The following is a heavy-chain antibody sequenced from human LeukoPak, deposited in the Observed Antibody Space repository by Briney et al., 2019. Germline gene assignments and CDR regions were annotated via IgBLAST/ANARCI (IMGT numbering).Heavy chain of an antibody. CDR2: IYYSGST. V-gene: IGHV4-39*07. CDR1: GGSISSRSYY. CDR3: ARVFDSGSQAYFYYMDV. D-gene: IGHD3-10*01. Sequence: SETLSLTCTVSGGSISSRSYYWGWIRQPPGTGLEWIGSIYYSGSTYYNPSLKSRVTISVDTSKNQFSLKLSSVTAADTAVYYCARVFDSGSQAYFYYMDVWGKGTTVTIFS. J-gene: IGHJ6*03.